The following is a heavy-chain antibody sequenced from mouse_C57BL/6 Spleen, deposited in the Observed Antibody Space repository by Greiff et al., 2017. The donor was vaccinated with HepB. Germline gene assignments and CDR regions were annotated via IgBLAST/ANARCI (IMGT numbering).Heavy chain of an antibody. J-gene: IGHJ4*01. CDR2: INPSNGGT. Sequence: QVQLQQPGTELVKPGASVKLSCKASGYTFTSYWMHWVKQRPGQGLEWIGNINPSNGGTNYNEKFKSKATLTVDKSSSTAYMQLSSLTSEDSAVYYCARGGIYYGNYFYAMDYWGQGTSVTVSS. CDR1: GYTFTSYW. CDR3: ARGGIYYGNYFYAMDY. D-gene: IGHD2-1*01. V-gene: IGHV1-53*01.